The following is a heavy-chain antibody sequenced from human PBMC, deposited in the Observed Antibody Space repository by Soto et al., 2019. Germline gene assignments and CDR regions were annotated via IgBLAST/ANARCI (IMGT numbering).Heavy chain of an antibody. V-gene: IGHV3-23*01. CDR3: AKDRVDYYPYPLWYFDL. CDR1: GFTFSSYA. CDR2: ISGSGGST. D-gene: IGHD3-22*01. Sequence: PGGSLRLSCAASGFTFSSYAMSWVRQAPGKGLEWVSAISGSGGSTYYADSVKGRFTISRDNSKNTLYLQMNSLRAEDTAVYYCAKDRVDYYPYPLWYFDLWGRGTLVTVSS. J-gene: IGHJ2*01.